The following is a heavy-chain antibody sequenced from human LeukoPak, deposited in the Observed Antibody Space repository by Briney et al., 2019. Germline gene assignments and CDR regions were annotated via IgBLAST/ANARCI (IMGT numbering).Heavy chain of an antibody. CDR2: IYYSGST. J-gene: IGHJ6*03. V-gene: IGHV4-59*12. D-gene: IGHD2-15*01. Sequence: PSETLSLTCTVSGGSISSYYWSWIRQPPGKGLEWIGYIYYSGSTNYNPSLKSRVTISVDTSKNQFSLKLSSVTAADTAVDYCARGYCSGGSCYSYYYYNYMDVWGKGTTVTVSS. CDR3: ARGYCSGGSCYSYYYYNYMDV. CDR1: GGSISSYY.